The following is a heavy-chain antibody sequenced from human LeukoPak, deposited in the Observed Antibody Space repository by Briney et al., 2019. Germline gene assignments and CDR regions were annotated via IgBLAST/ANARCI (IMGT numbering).Heavy chain of an antibody. V-gene: IGHV3-30-3*01. CDR1: GFTFGSYA. CDR3: ARESPACGEDCYFDY. Sequence: GGSLRLSCAASGFTFGSYAMHWVRQAPGRGLEWVAGISYGGTNKYYADSVKGRFTISRDNSKNTLYLQMNSLRTDDTAVYYCARESPACGEDCYFDYWGQGTLVTVSS. D-gene: IGHD2-21*02. CDR2: ISYGGTNK. J-gene: IGHJ4*02.